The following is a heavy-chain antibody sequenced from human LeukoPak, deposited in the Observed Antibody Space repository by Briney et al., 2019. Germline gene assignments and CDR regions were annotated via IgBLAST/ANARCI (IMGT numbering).Heavy chain of an antibody. Sequence: ASVKVSCKASGYTFTGYYVHWVRQAPGQGLEWMGRINPNSGGTNYAQKFQGRVTMTRDTSISTAYMELSRVRSGDSAVYYCARHCTGNSCYDYWGQGTLVTVSS. CDR3: ARHCTGNSCYDY. D-gene: IGHD2-8*02. CDR1: GYTFTGYY. V-gene: IGHV1-2*06. J-gene: IGHJ4*02. CDR2: INPNSGGT.